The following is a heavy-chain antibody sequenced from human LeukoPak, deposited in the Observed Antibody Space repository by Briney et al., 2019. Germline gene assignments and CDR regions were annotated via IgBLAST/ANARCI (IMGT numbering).Heavy chain of an antibody. J-gene: IGHJ4*02. CDR3: ARGDTVTLTPDY. Sequence: SETLSLTCTVSGGSISIYYWSWIRQPPGKGLEWIGYIYYSGSTNYNPSLKSRVTISVDTSKNQFSLKLSSVTAADTAVYYCARGDTVTLTPDYWGQGTLVTVSS. CDR1: GGSISIYY. CDR2: IYYSGST. V-gene: IGHV4-59*08. D-gene: IGHD4-4*01.